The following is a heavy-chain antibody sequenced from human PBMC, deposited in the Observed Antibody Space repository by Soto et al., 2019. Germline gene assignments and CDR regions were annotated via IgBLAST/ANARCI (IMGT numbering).Heavy chain of an antibody. J-gene: IGHJ4*02. CDR3: ARAFYDILSGYYRSPFDY. Sequence: SETLSLTCTVSGGSFSSDNYFWGWIRQPPGKELEWIGSVYYSGSTYFNPSLKRRVTISVDTSKNQFSLRLSSVTAADTAVYYCARAFYDILSGYYRSPFDYWGQGTRVTVSS. CDR2: VYYSGST. D-gene: IGHD3-9*01. CDR1: GGSFSSDNYF. V-gene: IGHV4-39*01.